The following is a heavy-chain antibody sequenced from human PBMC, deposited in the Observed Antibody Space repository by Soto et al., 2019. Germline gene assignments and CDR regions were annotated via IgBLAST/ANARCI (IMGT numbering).Heavy chain of an antibody. J-gene: IGHJ4*02. D-gene: IGHD3-22*01. Sequence: QVQLVESGGGVVQPGRSLRLSCAASGFTFSSYGMHWVRQAPGKGLEWVAVISYDGSNKYYADSVKGRFTISRDNSKNTLYLQMNSLRAEDTAVYYCAKSGGLWYYYDSSGLDQVDYWGQGTLVTVSS. V-gene: IGHV3-30*18. CDR1: GFTFSSYG. CDR2: ISYDGSNK. CDR3: AKSGGLWYYYDSSGLDQVDY.